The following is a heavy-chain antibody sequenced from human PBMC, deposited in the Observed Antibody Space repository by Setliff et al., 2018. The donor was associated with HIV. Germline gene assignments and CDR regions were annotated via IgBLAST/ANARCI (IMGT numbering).Heavy chain of an antibody. CDR2: IYPGDSDT. D-gene: IGHD1-26*01. V-gene: IGHV5-51*01. CDR3: ARIIVGADDAFDV. CDR1: GYSFTSYW. Sequence: GESLTISCKGSGYSFTSYWIGWVRQMPGKSLEWMGIIYPGDSDTRYSQSFQGQVTISVDKSISTAYLQWSSLKASDTAIYYCARIIVGADDAFDVWGQGTMVTVSS. J-gene: IGHJ3*01.